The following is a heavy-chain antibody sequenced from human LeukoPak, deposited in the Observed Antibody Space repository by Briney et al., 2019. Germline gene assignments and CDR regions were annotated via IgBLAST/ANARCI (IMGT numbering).Heavy chain of an antibody. J-gene: IGHJ5*02. Sequence: SETLSLTCAVSGYSISSGYYWGWIRPPPGKGLEWIGSIYHSGSTYYNPSLKSRVTISVDTSKNQFSLKLSSVTAADTAVYYCARDPCCSAGSRTLDWFDPWGQGTLVTVSS. CDR1: GYSISSGYY. CDR3: ARDPCCSAGSRTLDWFDP. CDR2: IYHSGST. D-gene: IGHD2-15*01. V-gene: IGHV4-38-2*02.